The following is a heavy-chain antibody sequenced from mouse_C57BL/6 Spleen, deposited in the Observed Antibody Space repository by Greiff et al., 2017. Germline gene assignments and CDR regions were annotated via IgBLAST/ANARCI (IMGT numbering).Heavy chain of an antibody. CDR3: ARGGYGRSGFDY. Sequence: VQLQQPGAELVMPGASVKLSCKASGYTFTSYWMHWVKQRPGQGLEWIGEIDPSDSYTNYNQKFKGKSTLTVDKSSSTAYMQLSSLTSEDSAVYYCARGGYGRSGFDYWGQGSTLPVSS. J-gene: IGHJ2*01. CDR2: IDPSDSYT. CDR1: GYTFTSYW. V-gene: IGHV1-69*01. D-gene: IGHD1-1*01.